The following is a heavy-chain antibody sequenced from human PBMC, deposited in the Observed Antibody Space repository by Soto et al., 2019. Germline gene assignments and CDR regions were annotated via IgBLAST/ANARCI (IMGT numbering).Heavy chain of an antibody. Sequence: ASVKVSCKASGYTFTSYAMHWVRQAPGQRLEWMGWINAGNGNTKYSQKFQGRVTMTTDTSTSTAYMELRSLRSDDTAVYYCTRDPGIAAPGRGXGDHWGQGTLVTVSS. CDR2: INAGNGNT. J-gene: IGHJ4*02. D-gene: IGHD6-13*01. CDR1: GYTFTSYA. CDR3: TRDPGIAAPGRGXGDH. V-gene: IGHV1-3*01.